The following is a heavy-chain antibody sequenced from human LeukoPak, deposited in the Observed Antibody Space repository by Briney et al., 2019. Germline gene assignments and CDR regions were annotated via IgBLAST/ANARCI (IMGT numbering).Heavy chain of an antibody. Sequence: RASVKVSCKASGYTFTSHGITWVRQAPGQGLEWMGWINPNSGGTNYAQKFQGRVTVTRDTSISTAYMELSRLRSDDTAVYYCARDKTPFRMTTVGKGGFDYWGQGTLVTVSS. CDR1: GYTFTSHG. CDR3: ARDKTPFRMTTVGKGGFDY. V-gene: IGHV1-2*02. J-gene: IGHJ4*02. D-gene: IGHD4-23*01. CDR2: INPNSGGT.